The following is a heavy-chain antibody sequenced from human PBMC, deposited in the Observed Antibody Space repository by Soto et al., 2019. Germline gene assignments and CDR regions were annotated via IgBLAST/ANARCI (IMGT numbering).Heavy chain of an antibody. CDR3: ARSEMAAISGLSFQN. V-gene: IGHV2-5*02. CDR2: IYWDDDK. D-gene: IGHD5-12*01. Sequence: XGPTLVKTGQTLTLTYTISWFSFSTSKMCVCCIRQPPGNALEWLALIYWDDDKRYSPSLKSRLTITKDTSRNQVVLTLTKMDPVDTATYFCARSEMAAISGLSFQNWGQGTLVTVAS. J-gene: IGHJ1*01. CDR1: WFSFSTSKMC.